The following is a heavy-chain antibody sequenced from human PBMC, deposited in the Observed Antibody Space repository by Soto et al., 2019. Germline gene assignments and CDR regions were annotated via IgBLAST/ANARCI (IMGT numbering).Heavy chain of an antibody. J-gene: IGHJ6*03. Sequence: GGSLRLSCAASGFTVSSNYMSWVRQAPGKGLEWVSVIYSGGSTYYADSVKGRFTISRDNSKNTLYLQMNSLRAEDTAVYYCARDTPTIFGVVNYYYYMDVWGKGTTVTVSS. CDR3: ARDTPTIFGVVNYYYYMDV. CDR1: GFTVSSNY. CDR2: IYSGGST. V-gene: IGHV3-66*01. D-gene: IGHD3-3*01.